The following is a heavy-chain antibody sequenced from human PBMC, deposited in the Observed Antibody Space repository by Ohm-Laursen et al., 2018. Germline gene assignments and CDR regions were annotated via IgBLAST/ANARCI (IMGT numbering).Heavy chain of an antibody. V-gene: IGHV4-4*07. D-gene: IGHD5-12*01. CDR2: IYSRGNT. CDR1: GGSISGHY. Sequence: SDTLSLTCTVSGGSISGHYWTWIRQPSGKGLDWIGRIYSRGNTDYNPPLKSRVTISLDTSKNQFSLKLNSVTAADTAVYYCARGLVVNSGYDWGWDYWGQGALVTVSS. CDR3: ARGLVVNSGYDWGWDY. J-gene: IGHJ4*02.